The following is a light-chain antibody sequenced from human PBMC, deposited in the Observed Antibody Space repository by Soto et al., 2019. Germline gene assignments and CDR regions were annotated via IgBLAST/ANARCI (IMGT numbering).Light chain of an antibody. V-gene: IGLV2-23*01. J-gene: IGLJ3*02. CDR3: CSYAGSGAWV. CDR1: SSDVGSYNA. Sequence: QSALTQPASVSGSPGQSIIISCTGSSSDVGSYNAVSWYQQHPGKAPKLMIYEGNKRPSGVSNRFSGSKSGNTASLTISGLQAEDEAAYYCCSYAGSGAWVFGGGTKLTVL. CDR2: EGN.